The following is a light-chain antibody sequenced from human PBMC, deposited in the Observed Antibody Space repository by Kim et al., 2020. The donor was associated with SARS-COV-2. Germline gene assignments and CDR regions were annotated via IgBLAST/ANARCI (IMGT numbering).Light chain of an antibody. CDR3: CSFAGTYNYYV. V-gene: IGLV2-11*03. CDR1: SSDIGGDNY. Sequence: QSVTISCTGSSSDIGGDNYVSWYQQHPGKAPKLLIFDVSKRPSGVPGRFSGSKSGNTASLTVSGLQVEDEADYFCCSFAGTYNYYVFGSGTKVTVL. CDR2: DVS. J-gene: IGLJ1*01.